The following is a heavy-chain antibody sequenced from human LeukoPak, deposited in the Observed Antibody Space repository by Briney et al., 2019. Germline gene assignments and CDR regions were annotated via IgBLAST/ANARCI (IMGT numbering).Heavy chain of an antibody. CDR3: AHRRFGSKTIPFYYMDV. D-gene: IGHD2-2*02. CDR2: IYWDDDK. V-gene: IGHV2-5*02. Sequence: ESGPSLVKPTQTLTLTCTFSGFSLSTSGVCVGWIRQPPGKALEWLALIYWDDDKRYSPSLKSRLTITKDTSKNQVVLTMTNMDPVDTATYYCAHRRFGSKTIPFYYMDVWGKGTTVTVSS. J-gene: IGHJ6*03. CDR1: GFSLSTSGVC.